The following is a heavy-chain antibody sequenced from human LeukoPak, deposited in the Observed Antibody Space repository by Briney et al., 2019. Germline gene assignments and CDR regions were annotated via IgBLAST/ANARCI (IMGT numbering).Heavy chain of an antibody. CDR1: GFTFRDYA. J-gene: IGHJ6*03. D-gene: IGHD3-22*01. Sequence: GGSLRLSCTASGFTFRDYAMSWVRQAPGKGLEWVGFIRSKAYGGTTEYAASVKGRFTISRDDSKSIAYLQMNSLKTEDTAVYYCTRAKYYYDSSGYYWYYYYYMDVWGKGTTVTVSS. V-gene: IGHV3-49*04. CDR2: IRSKAYGGTT. CDR3: TRAKYYYDSSGYYWYYYYYMDV.